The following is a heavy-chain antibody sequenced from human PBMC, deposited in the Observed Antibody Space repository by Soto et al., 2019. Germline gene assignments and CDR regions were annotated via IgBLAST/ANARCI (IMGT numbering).Heavy chain of an antibody. CDR2: ISSSSSTI. CDR3: ARDLVDYGSGSDGFDY. Sequence: GGSLRLSCAASGFTFSSYSMNWVRQAPGKGLEWVSYISSSSSTIYYADSVKGRFTISRDNAKNSLYLQMNSLRDEDTAVYYCARDLVDYGSGSDGFDYWGQGTLVTVSS. J-gene: IGHJ4*02. V-gene: IGHV3-48*02. D-gene: IGHD3-10*01. CDR1: GFTFSSYS.